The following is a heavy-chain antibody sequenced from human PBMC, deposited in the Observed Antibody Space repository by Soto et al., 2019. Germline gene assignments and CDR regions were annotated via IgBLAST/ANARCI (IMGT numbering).Heavy chain of an antibody. J-gene: IGHJ5*02. D-gene: IGHD2-2*01. CDR1: GGSISSGGYY. CDR3: ARCSLVVVPAPGFDP. Sequence: TLYLTCTVSGGSISSGGYYWSWIRQHPGKGLEWIGYIYYSGTTYYNPSLKSRVTISVDTSKNQFSLKLSSVSAADTALYYCARCSLVVVPAPGFDPWGRGTLVTVSS. V-gene: IGHV4-31*03. CDR2: IYYSGTT.